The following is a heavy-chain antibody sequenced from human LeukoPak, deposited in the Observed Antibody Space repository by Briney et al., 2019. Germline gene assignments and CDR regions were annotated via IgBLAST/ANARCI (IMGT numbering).Heavy chain of an antibody. CDR3: ARDCSSTSCYSHGFDY. CDR1: GFTFSSYG. D-gene: IGHD2-2*01. Sequence: GGSLRLSCAASGFTFSSYGMHWVRQAPGKGLEWVAVIWYDGSNKYYADSVKGRFTISRDNSKNTLYLQMNSLRAEDTAVYYCARDCSSTSCYSHGFDYWGRGALVTVSS. CDR2: IWYDGSNK. V-gene: IGHV3-33*01. J-gene: IGHJ4*02.